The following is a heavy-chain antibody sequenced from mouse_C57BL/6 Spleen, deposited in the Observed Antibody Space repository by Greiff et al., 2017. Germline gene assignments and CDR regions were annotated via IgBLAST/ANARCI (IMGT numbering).Heavy chain of an antibody. D-gene: IGHD1-1*01. CDR3: ARHSRLYYYGSSWYFDV. Sequence: EVKVEESGGGLVKPGGSLKLSCAASGFTFSSYTMSWVRQTPEKRLEWVATISGGGGNTYYPDSVKGRFTISRDNAKNTLYLQMSSLRSEDTALYYCARHSRLYYYGSSWYFDVWGTGTTVTVSS. V-gene: IGHV5-9*01. J-gene: IGHJ1*03. CDR1: GFTFSSYT. CDR2: ISGGGGNT.